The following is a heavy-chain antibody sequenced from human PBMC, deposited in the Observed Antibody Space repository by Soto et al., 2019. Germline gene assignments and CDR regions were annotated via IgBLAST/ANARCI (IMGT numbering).Heavy chain of an antibody. CDR1: GYTFTSYA. Sequence: QVRLVQSGAEVKKPGASVKVSCKASGYTFTSYAMHWVRQAPGQRLEWMGWINADNGNTKYSQKFQGRVTITRDTSASTAYMELGSLGSEDTALYYCARGVGSGLSDYWGQGTLVTVSS. CDR3: ARGVGSGLSDY. J-gene: IGHJ4*02. CDR2: INADNGNT. D-gene: IGHD1-26*01. V-gene: IGHV1-3*01.